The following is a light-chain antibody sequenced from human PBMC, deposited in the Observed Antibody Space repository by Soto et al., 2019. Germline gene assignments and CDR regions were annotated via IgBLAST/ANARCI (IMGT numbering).Light chain of an antibody. CDR1: SGHSSYA. CDR3: QTWGTLYV. J-gene: IGLJ1*01. CDR2: LNSDGSH. V-gene: IGLV4-69*01. Sequence: QLVLTRSPSASASLGASVKLTCTLSSGHSSYAIAWHQQQPEKGPRYLMKLNSDGSHSKGDGIPDRFSGSSSGAERYLTISSLQSEDEADYYCQTWGTLYVFGTGTKLTVL.